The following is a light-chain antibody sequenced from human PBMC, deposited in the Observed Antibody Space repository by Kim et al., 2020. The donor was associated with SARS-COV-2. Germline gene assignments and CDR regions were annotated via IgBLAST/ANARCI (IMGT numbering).Light chain of an antibody. Sequence: QTVVTQEPSFSVSPGGTVTPTCGLTSGSVTTSYYPSWYQQTPGQAPRTLIYTTNIRSSGVPDRFSGSILGNRTALTITGAQADDESYYYCVLYMGNGISVFGGGTQLTVL. J-gene: IGLJ3*02. CDR2: TTN. V-gene: IGLV8-61*01. CDR1: SGSVTTSYY. CDR3: VLYMGNGISV.